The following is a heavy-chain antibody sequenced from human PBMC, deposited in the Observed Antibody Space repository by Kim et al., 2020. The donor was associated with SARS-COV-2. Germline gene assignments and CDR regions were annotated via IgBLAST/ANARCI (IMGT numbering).Heavy chain of an antibody. Sequence: TYYHPSLKSRVTISVDTSKNQFSLKLSSVTAADTAVYYCARVDTTVCPDYWGQGTLVTVSS. D-gene: IGHD4-4*01. V-gene: IGHV4-39*07. CDR2: T. J-gene: IGHJ4*02. CDR3: ARVDTTVCPDY.